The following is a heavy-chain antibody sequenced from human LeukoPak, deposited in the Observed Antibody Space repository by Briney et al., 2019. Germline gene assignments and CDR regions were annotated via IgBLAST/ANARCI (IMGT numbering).Heavy chain of an antibody. Sequence: ASVKVSCKASGYTFTNYGISWVRQAPGQGHEWMGWISAYNGNTNYAQKLQGRVTMTTDTSTSTAYMELRSLTSDDTAVYYCARVGAYCTSTSCLDYWGQGTLVTGSS. CDR3: ARVGAYCTSTSCLDY. CDR1: GYTFTNYG. J-gene: IGHJ4*02. CDR2: ISAYNGNT. D-gene: IGHD2-2*01. V-gene: IGHV1-18*01.